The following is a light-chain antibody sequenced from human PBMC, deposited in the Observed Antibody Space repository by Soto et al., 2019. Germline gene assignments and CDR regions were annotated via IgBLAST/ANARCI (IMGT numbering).Light chain of an antibody. CDR1: SSDVGGYNY. CDR2: DVS. V-gene: IGLV2-14*01. J-gene: IGLJ1*01. Sequence: QSALTQPASVSGSPGQSITISCTGTSSDVGGYNYVSWYQQHPGKAPKLMIYDVSTRPSGLSNRFSGSKSGNTASLTISGLQAEDEADYYCSSYTSSSTYVFGTWTKLTVL. CDR3: SSYTSSSTYV.